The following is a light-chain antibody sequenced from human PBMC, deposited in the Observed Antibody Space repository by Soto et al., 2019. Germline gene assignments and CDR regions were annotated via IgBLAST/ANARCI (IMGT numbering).Light chain of an antibody. V-gene: IGKV3-11*01. CDR3: QQRRNWPLT. J-gene: IGKJ4*01. Sequence: EIVLTQSPGTLSLSPGETATLSCRASQSVNNQLAWYQQKPGQAPRLLIYDASTRATGFPARISGSGSGTDFTLTISSLEPEDFAVYYCQQRRNWPLTFGGGTKVEIK. CDR1: QSVNNQ. CDR2: DAS.